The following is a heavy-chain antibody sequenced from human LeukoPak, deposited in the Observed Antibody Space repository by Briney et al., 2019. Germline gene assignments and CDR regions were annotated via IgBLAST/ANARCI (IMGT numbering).Heavy chain of an antibody. D-gene: IGHD2-15*01. J-gene: IGHJ3*01. CDR3: AKSQLGYCSGGSCFDAFDL. Sequence: GGSLRLSCAASGFTFSSYGMSWVRQAPGKGLEWVSAISGSAYTTYYADSVKGRFTISRDNSKNTLYLQMNSLRADDTAVYYCAKSQLGYCSGGSCFDAFDLWGQGTMVTVSS. CDR2: ISGSAYTT. CDR1: GFTFSSYG. V-gene: IGHV3-23*01.